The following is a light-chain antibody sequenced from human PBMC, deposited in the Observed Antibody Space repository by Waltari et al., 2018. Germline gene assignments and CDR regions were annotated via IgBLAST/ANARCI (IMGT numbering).Light chain of an antibody. J-gene: IGKJ3*01. CDR3: QQSYSAPVT. V-gene: IGKV1-39*01. CDR1: QSSDRY. CDR2: SAS. Sequence: EIQMTQSPSSLSVSVGDRVTITCRASQSSDRYLDWYQQKEERARNLLIYSASNLQSGVPSRFSGSGSGTDFTLTISSLQHEDCATYYCQQSYSAPVTFGPGTKVDI.